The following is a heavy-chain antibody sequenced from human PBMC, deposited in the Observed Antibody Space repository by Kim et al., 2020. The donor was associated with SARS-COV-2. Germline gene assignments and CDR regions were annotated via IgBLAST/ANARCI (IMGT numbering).Heavy chain of an antibody. J-gene: IGHJ4*02. CDR1: GYSFTSYW. CDR3: ARHPSVEMATISLSSPNFDY. D-gene: IGHD5-12*01. V-gene: IGHV5-10-1*01. Sequence: GESLKISCKGSGYSFTSYWISWVRQMPGKGLEWMGRIDPSDSYTNYSPSFQGHVTISADKSISTAYLQWSSLKASDTAMYYCARHPSVEMATISLSSPNFDYWGQGTLVTVSS. CDR2: IDPSDSYT.